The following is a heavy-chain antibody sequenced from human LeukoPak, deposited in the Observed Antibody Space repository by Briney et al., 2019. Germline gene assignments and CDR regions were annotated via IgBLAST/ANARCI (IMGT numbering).Heavy chain of an antibody. CDR3: ARQDSSGYLPNPYYYGMDV. Sequence: GGSLRLSCAASGFTFSSYWVSWVRQAPGKGLEWVANIKQDGSEKYYVDSVKGRFTISRDNAKNSLYLQMNSLRAEDTAVYYCARQDSSGYLPNPYYYGMDVWGQGTTVTVSS. J-gene: IGHJ6*02. V-gene: IGHV3-7*01. CDR1: GFTFSSYW. CDR2: IKQDGSEK. D-gene: IGHD3-22*01.